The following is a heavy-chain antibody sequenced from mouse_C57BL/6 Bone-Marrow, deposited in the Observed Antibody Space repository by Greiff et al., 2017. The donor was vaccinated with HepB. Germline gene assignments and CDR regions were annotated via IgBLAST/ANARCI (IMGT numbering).Heavy chain of an antibody. CDR1: GFTFCDYG. CDR2: ISNLAYSI. Sequence: DVKLVESGGGLVQPGGSLKLSCAASGFTFCDYGMAWVRQAPRKGPVWVAFISNLAYSIYYADTVTGRFTISRENAKNTLYLEMSSLRSEDTAMYYCARQPWFAYWGQGTLVTVSA. CDR3: ARQPWFAY. V-gene: IGHV5-15*01. J-gene: IGHJ3*01.